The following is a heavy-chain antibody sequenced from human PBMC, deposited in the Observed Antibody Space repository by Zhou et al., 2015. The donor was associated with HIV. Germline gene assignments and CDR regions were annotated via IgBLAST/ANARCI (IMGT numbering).Heavy chain of an antibody. CDR2: INPNSGGT. D-gene: IGHD3-10*01. CDR1: GYTFTGYY. V-gene: IGHV1-2*04. J-gene: IGHJ4*02. Sequence: QVQLVQSGAEVKKPGASVKVSCKASGYTFTGYYMHWVRQAPGQGLEWMGWINPNSGGTNYAQKFQGWVTMTRDTSISTAYMELRSLRSDDTAVYYCARDHDYDSGSSTTFDSWGQGTLVTVSS. CDR3: ARDHDYDSGSSTTFDS.